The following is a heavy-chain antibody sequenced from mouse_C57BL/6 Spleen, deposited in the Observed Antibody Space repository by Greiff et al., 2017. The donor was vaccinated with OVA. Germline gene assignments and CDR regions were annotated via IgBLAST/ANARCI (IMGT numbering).Heavy chain of an antibody. CDR1: GYTFTDYN. Sequence: VHVKQSGPELVKPGASVKMSCKASGYTFTDYNMHWVKQSHGKSLEWIGYINPNNGGTSYNQKFKGKATLTVNKSSSTAYMELRSLTSEDSAVYYCARDYYAMDYWGQGTSVTVSS. J-gene: IGHJ4*01. CDR2: INPNNGGT. V-gene: IGHV1-22*01. CDR3: ARDYYAMDY.